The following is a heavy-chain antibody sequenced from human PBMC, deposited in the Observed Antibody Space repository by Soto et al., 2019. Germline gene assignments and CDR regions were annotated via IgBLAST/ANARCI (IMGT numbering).Heavy chain of an antibody. CDR3: ASPPVSTMTVGAY. V-gene: IGHV3-23*01. Sequence: GGSLRLSCAASGLTFSNYAMSWVRQAPGKGLEWVSAIGGTSGNTYYADSVKGRFTISRDNSKNALYLQMSSLRAEDTAVYYCASPPVSTMTVGAYWGRGTLVPVSS. CDR2: IGGTSGNT. CDR1: GLTFSNYA. J-gene: IGHJ4*02. D-gene: IGHD3-22*01.